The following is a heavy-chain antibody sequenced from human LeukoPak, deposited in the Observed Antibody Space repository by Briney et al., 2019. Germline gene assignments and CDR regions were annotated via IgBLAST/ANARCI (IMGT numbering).Heavy chain of an antibody. CDR3: ARVGVTAATADY. D-gene: IGHD6-25*01. CDR2: INPHGGST. V-gene: IGHV1-46*01. Sequence: ASVKVSCKASGYTFTSYDINWVRQATGQGPEWMGIINPHGGSTEYSHKFQGRLTMTSDTSTSTVYMELNSLRSEDTAVYFCARVGVTAATADYWGQGTLVTVSS. J-gene: IGHJ4*02. CDR1: GYTFTSYD.